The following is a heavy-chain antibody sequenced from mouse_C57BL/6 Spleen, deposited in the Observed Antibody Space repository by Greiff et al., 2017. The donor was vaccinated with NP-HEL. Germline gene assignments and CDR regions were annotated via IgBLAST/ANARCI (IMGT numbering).Heavy chain of an antibody. CDR3: ARSQYYFDY. Sequence: VQLQESGAELVRPGTSVKVSCKASGYAFTNYLIEGVKQRPGQGLEWIGVINPGSGGTNYNEKFKGTATLTADKSSSTAYMQLSILTSEDSAVYFCARSQYYFDYWGQGTTLTVSS. CDR1: GYAFTNYL. CDR2: INPGSGGT. J-gene: IGHJ2*01. V-gene: IGHV1-54*01.